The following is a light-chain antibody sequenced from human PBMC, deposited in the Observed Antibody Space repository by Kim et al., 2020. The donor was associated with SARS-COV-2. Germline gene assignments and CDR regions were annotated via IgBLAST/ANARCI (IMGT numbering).Light chain of an antibody. J-gene: IGKJ1*01. CDR3: QQSYSTPRT. CDR2: AAS. CDR1: QNIDNF. Sequence: GSVGDRVTITCRASQNIDNFLAWYQQKPGKAPNLLIYAASSLQSGVPSRFSGSGSGTDFTLTIGSLQPEDFATYYCQQSYSTPRTFGQGTKVDIK. V-gene: IGKV1-39*01.